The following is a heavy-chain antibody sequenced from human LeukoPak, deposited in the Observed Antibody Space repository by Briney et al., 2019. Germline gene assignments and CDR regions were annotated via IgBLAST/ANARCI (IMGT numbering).Heavy chain of an antibody. D-gene: IGHD6-13*01. CDR3: AGGSPVAAAGTAYFHH. CDR2: INPNSGDT. V-gene: IGHV1-2*04. J-gene: IGHJ1*01. CDR1: GYTFTHYY. Sequence: ASVKVSCKASGYTFTHYYMHWVRQAPGQGREWRGWINPNSGDTNFAQEFQGWVTMTRDTSISTAYIELSRSRSDDTAMYYCAGGSPVAAAGTAYFHHWGQGTLVTVSS.